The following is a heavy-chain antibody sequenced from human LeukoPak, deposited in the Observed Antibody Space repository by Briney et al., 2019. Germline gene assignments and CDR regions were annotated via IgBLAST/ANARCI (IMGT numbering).Heavy chain of an antibody. CDR2: IYYSGST. J-gene: IGHJ6*02. Sequence: SETLSLTCTVSGGSISGYYGSWIRQPPGKGLEWIGYIYYSGSTNYNPSLKSRVTISVDTSKNQFSLKLSSVTAADTAVCYCARDRITIFGVVMPYYYYGMDVWGQGTTVTVSS. CDR1: GGSISGYY. V-gene: IGHV4-59*01. CDR3: ARDRITIFGVVMPYYYYGMDV. D-gene: IGHD3-3*01.